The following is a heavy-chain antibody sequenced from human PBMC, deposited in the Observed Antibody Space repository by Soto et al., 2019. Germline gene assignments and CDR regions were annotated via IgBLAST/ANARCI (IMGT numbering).Heavy chain of an antibody. CDR3: AREGAELQNHYSVEY. V-gene: IGHV4-4*02. J-gene: IGHJ4*03. D-gene: IGHD1-26*01. CDR1: GGSISSSNW. Sequence: QVQLQASGPGLVKPSGTLSLTCAVSGGSISSSNWRSWVRQPPGKGLEWIGENYHSGRTNYNPSPKSLVTISVDKSKKHLALKLSSVSAADTAVYYCAREGAELQNHYSVEYGGHGNLVTFCS. CDR2: NYHSGRT.